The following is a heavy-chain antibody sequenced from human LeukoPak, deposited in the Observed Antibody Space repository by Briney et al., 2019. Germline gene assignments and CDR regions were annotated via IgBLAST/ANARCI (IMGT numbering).Heavy chain of an antibody. Sequence: GSLRLSCAASGFTFSSYEMNWVRQAPGKGLEWVSYISSSGSSTNYADSVKGRFTISRDNAKNTLYLQMNSLRAEDTAVYYCARGYSGYFYYWGQGTLVTVSS. CDR1: GFTFSSYE. CDR3: ARGYSGYFYY. J-gene: IGHJ4*02. V-gene: IGHV3-48*03. CDR2: ISSSGSST. D-gene: IGHD5-12*01.